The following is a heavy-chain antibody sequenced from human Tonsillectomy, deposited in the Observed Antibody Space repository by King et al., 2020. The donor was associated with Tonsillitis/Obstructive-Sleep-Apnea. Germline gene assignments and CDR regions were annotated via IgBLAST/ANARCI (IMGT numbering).Heavy chain of an antibody. CDR2: RKEDGGEK. D-gene: IGHD3-16*01. Sequence: EVQLVESGGGLVQPGGSLRLSCAASRFTFSSYWMSCVRQAPGTGLEWVANRKEDGGEKSYVDSVKGRFTISRDNAKNSLYLQMNSLRAEDTAVYYCARDFTWFDPWGQGTLVTVSS. V-gene: IGHV3-7*04. CDR3: ARDFTWFDP. J-gene: IGHJ5*02. CDR1: RFTFSSYW.